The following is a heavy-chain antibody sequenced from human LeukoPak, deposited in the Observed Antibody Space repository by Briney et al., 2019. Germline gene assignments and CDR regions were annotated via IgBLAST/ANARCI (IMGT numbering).Heavy chain of an antibody. CDR2: INTNTGNP. CDR1: GYTFTSYA. CDR3: ARGTYYYDSSGYYHYYYGMDV. V-gene: IGHV7-4-1*02. Sequence: ASVKVSCKASGYTFTSYAINWVRQAPGQGLEWMGWINTNTGNPTYAQGFTGRFVFSLDTSVSTAYLQISSLKAEDTAVYYCARGTYYYDSSGYYHYYYGMDVWGQGTTVTVSS. J-gene: IGHJ6*02. D-gene: IGHD3-22*01.